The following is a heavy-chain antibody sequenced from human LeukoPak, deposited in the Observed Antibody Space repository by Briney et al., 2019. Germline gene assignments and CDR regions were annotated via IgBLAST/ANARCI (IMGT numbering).Heavy chain of an antibody. V-gene: IGHV3-33*06. Sequence: GRSLRLSCAASGFTFSSYGMHWVRQAPGKGLEWVAVIWYDGSNKYYADSVKGRFTISRDNSKNTLYLQMNSLRAEDTAMYYCAKSPSGYSYYNWFDPWGQGTLVTVSS. CDR1: GFTFSSYG. CDR2: IWYDGSNK. CDR3: AKSPSGYSYYNWFDP. D-gene: IGHD5-18*01. J-gene: IGHJ5*02.